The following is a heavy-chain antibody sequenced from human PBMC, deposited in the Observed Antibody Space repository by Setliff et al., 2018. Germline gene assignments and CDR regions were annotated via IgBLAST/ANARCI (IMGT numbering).Heavy chain of an antibody. D-gene: IGHD5-18*01. CDR1: GFTFSSYW. CDR2: INQDGSEK. Sequence: PGGSLRLSCAASGFTFSSYWMTWVRQAPGKGLEWVANINQDGSEKYYVDSVKGRFTISRDNAKNSLYLQMNSLRAEDTAVYYCARARGYSYGPFDYWGQGTLVTVSS. CDR3: ARARGYSYGPFDY. J-gene: IGHJ4*02. V-gene: IGHV3-7*04.